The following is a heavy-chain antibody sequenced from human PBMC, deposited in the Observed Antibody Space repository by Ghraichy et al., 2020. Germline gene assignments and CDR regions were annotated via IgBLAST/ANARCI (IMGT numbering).Heavy chain of an antibody. CDR2: INHSGST. J-gene: IGHJ3*02. V-gene: IGHV4-34*01. CDR3: ASPVIPSRGYSYGYFWQYAFDI. D-gene: IGHD5-18*01. Sequence: SETLSLTCAVYGGSFSGYYWSWIRQPPGKGLEWIGEINHSGSTNYNPSLKSRVTISVDTSKNQFSLKLSSVTAADTAVYYCASPVIPSRGYSYGYFWQYAFDIWGQGTMVTVSS. CDR1: GGSFSGYY.